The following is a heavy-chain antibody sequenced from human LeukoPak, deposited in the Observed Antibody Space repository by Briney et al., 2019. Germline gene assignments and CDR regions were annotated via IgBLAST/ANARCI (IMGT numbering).Heavy chain of an antibody. CDR3: ARDSTNSFDY. CDR2: ISDSGAAM. J-gene: IGHJ4*02. Sequence: PGGSLRLSCAASGFTFSSYSMNWLRQAPGKGLQWVSYISDSGAAMYYADSVKGRFTISRDNAKNSLYLQMNSLRDGDTAVYYCARDSTNSFDYWGQGALVTVSS. V-gene: IGHV3-48*02. CDR1: GFTFSSYS.